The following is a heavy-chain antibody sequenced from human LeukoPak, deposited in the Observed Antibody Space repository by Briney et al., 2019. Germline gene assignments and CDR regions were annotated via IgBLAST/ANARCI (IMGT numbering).Heavy chain of an antibody. CDR3: ARGGWVGGSNYFRAFDI. J-gene: IGHJ3*02. CDR2: MNPNSGNT. CDR1: GYTFTSYD. D-gene: IGHD1-26*01. V-gene: IGHV1-8*01. Sequence: ASVKVSCKASGYTFTSYDINWVRQATGQGLEWMGWMNPNSGNTGYAQKFQGRVTMTRNTSISTAYMELSSLRSEDTAVYYCARGGWVGGSNYFRAFDIWGQGTMVTVSS.